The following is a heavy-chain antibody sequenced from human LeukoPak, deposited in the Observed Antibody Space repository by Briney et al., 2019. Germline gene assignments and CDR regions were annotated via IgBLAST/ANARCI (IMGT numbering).Heavy chain of an antibody. D-gene: IGHD2-2*01. CDR3: AREEGYCSSTSCPHDY. V-gene: IGHV3-21*01. CDR1: GFTFSSYS. Sequence: GGSLRLSCAASGFTFSSYSMNWVRQAPGKGLEWVSSISSSSYIYYADSVKGRFTISRDNAKNSLYLQMNSLRAEDTAVYYCAREEGYCSSTSCPHDYWGQGTLVTVSS. J-gene: IGHJ4*02. CDR2: ISSSSYI.